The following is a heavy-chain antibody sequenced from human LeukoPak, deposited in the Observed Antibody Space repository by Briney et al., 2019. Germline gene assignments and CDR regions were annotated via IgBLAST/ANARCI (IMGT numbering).Heavy chain of an antibody. V-gene: IGHV4-34*01. D-gene: IGHD2-2*01. Sequence: SETLSLTCAVYGGSFSGYYWSWIRPPPGKGLEWIGEINHSGSTNYNPSLKSRVTISVDTSKNQFSLKLSSVTAADTAVYYCARSRVVPAAEVYYYYYMYVWGKGTTVTVSS. CDR1: GGSFSGYY. J-gene: IGHJ6*03. CDR3: ARSRVVPAAEVYYYYYMYV. CDR2: INHSGST.